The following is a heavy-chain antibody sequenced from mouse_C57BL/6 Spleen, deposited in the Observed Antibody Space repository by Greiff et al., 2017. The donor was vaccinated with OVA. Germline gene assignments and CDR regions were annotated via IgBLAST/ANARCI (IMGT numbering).Heavy chain of an antibody. V-gene: IGHV5-16*01. J-gene: IGHJ4*01. CDR2: INYDGSST. D-gene: IGHD2-4*01. CDR1: GFTFSDYY. CDR3: ARVDYEDYAMDY. Sequence: EVMLVESEGGLVQPGSSMKLSCTASGFTFSDYYMAWVRQVPEKGLEWVANINYDGSSTYYLDSLKSRFIISRDNAKNILYLQMSSLKSEDTATYYCARVDYEDYAMDYWGQGTSVTVSS.